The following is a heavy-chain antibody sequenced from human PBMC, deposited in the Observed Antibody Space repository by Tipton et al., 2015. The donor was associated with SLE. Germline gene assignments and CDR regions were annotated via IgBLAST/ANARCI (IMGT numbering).Heavy chain of an antibody. CDR2: IYYSGST. J-gene: IGHJ6*03. V-gene: IGHV4-31*03. Sequence: TLSLTCTVSSDSFGTVGYYWSWIRQHPAKGLEWIGHIYYSGSTYYNPSLGGRVSISQDTSKSQFSLKLSSVTAADTAVYYCARGTGGGSTSTSLWVMDVWGKGTTVIVSS. CDR3: ARGTGGGSTSTSLWVMDV. D-gene: IGHD2-2*01. CDR1: SDSFGTVGYY.